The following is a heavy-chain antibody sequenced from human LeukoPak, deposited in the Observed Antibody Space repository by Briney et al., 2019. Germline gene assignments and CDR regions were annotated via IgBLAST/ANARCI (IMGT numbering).Heavy chain of an antibody. J-gene: IGHJ5*01. CDR2: ISSDGSFT. D-gene: IGHD2-21*02. Sequence: LPGGSLRLSCAASGFTFRKYVMHWVRQAPGKGLEYVSAISSDGSFTFYAESVKGRFTISRDDSKNTLFLQLGSLRDEDMAVYYCARGIGDNLYNWFDSWGQGSLVTVSS. CDR1: GFTFRKYV. V-gene: IGHV3-64*02. CDR3: ARGIGDNLYNWFDS.